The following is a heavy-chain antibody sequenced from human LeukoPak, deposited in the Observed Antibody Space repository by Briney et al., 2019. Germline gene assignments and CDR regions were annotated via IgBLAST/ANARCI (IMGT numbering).Heavy chain of an antibody. CDR1: GFTFSSYG. V-gene: IGHV3-33*08. J-gene: IGHJ5*02. CDR2: IWYDGSNK. Sequence: GGSLRLSCAASGFTFSSYGMHWVRQAPGKGLEWVAVIWYDGSNKYYADSVKGRFTISRDNSKNTLYLQMNSLRAEDTAVYYCARGGITIFGVAHTQGFDPWGQGTLVTVSS. CDR3: ARGGITIFGVAHTQGFDP. D-gene: IGHD3-3*01.